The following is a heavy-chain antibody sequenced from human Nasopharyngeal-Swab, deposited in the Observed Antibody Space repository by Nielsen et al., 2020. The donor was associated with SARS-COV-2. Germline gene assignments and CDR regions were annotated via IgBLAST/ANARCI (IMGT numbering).Heavy chain of an antibody. CDR1: GFTFSDYY. CDR2: ISSSGSTI. Sequence: GESLKISCAASGFTFSDYYMSWIRQAPGKGLEWVSYISSSGSTIYYADSVKGRFTISRDNAKNSLYLQMNSLRAEDTAVYYYARARGYSGYGFDYWGQGTLVTVSS. V-gene: IGHV3-11*01. D-gene: IGHD5-12*01. CDR3: ARARGYSGYGFDY. J-gene: IGHJ4*02.